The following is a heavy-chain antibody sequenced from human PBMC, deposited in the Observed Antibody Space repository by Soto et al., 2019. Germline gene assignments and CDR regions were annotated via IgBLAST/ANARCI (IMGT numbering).Heavy chain of an antibody. V-gene: IGHV4-4*02. CDR2: IYHSGST. J-gene: IGHJ4*02. CDR1: GGSISSGDYY. Sequence: PSETLSLTCTVSGGSISSGDYYWSWVRQPPGKGLEWIGEIYHSGSTNYNPSLKSRVTISVDKSKNQFSLKLSSVTAADTAVYYCARIKARGVNFAYGGQGTLVPVSS. D-gene: IGHD3-10*01. CDR3: ARIKARGVNFAY.